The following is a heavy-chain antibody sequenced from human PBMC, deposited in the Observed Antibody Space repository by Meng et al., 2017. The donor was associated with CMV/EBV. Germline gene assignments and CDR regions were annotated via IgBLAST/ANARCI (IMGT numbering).Heavy chain of an antibody. CDR2: IYSDGST. Sequence: ELQLVESGVSFGQPGGSLRLSCAASAFPVNSKYMSWIRQTPGKGLEWISVIYSDGSTYYADSVKGRFIISRDNSRNTVYLQMNSLRVEDTGVYYCSTIEVYSSGWTPFRYWGQGTLVTVSS. CDR3: STIEVYSSGWTPFRY. D-gene: IGHD6-19*01. J-gene: IGHJ4*02. CDR1: AFPVNSKY. V-gene: IGHV3-66*01.